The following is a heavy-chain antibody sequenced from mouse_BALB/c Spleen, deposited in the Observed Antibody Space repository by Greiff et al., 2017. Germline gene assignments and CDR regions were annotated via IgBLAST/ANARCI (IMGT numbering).Heavy chain of an antibody. CDR3: ARNGLLWAYYAMDY. CDR1: GYAFSSYW. J-gene: IGHJ4*01. D-gene: IGHD2-10*01. Sequence: QVQLQQSGAELVRPGSSVKISCKASGYAFSSYWMNWVTQRPGQGLEWIGQIYHGDGDTNYNGKFKGKATLTADKSSSTAYMQLSSLTSEDSAVYFCARNGLLWAYYAMDYWGQGTSVTVSS. V-gene: IGHV1-80*01. CDR2: IYHGDGDT.